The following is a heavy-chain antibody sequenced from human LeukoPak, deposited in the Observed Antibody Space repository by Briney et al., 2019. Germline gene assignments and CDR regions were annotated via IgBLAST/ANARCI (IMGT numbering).Heavy chain of an antibody. D-gene: IGHD3-22*01. Sequence: AASVTVSCKASGYTFTSYGISWVRQAPGQGLEWMGWISAYNGNTNYAQKLQGRVTMTTDTSTSTAYMELRSLRSDDTAVYYCARSGMYYYDSSGYYLNDYWGQGTLVTVSS. CDR1: GYTFTSYG. CDR2: ISAYNGNT. J-gene: IGHJ4*02. V-gene: IGHV1-18*01. CDR3: ARSGMYYYDSSGYYLNDY.